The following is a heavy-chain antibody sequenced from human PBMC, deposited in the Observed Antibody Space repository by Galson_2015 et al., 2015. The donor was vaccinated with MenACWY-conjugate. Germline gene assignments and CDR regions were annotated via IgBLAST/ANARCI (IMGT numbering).Heavy chain of an antibody. V-gene: IGHV3-23*01. Sequence: SLRLSCAASGFTFRNYAMSWVRQAPGRGPAPPPTTTPTGGSTYYADSVKGRFTISRDNSKNTLYLQMNSLRAEDMAIYYCAFQGAAGTGAVDYWGQGTLVIVSS. CDR3: AFQGAAGTGAVDY. CDR2: TTPTGGST. D-gene: IGHD6-13*01. CDR1: GFTFRNYA. J-gene: IGHJ4*02.